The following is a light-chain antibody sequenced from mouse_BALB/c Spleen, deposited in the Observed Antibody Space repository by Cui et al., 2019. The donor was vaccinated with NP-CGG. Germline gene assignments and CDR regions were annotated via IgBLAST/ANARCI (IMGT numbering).Light chain of an antibody. CDR2: GTN. CDR1: TGAVTTSNY. J-gene: IGLJ1*01. CDR3: ALWYSNHWV. V-gene: IGLV1*01. Sequence: QAVVTQESALTPSPGETVPLTCRPSTGAVTTSNYANWVQEKPDHLFTGLIGGTNNRAPGVPARFSGSLIGDKAALTITGAQTEDEAIYFCALWYSNHWVFGGGTKLTVL.